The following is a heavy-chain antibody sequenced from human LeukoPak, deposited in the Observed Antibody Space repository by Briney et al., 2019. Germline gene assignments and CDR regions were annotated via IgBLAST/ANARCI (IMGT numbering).Heavy chain of an antibody. Sequence: PGGSLRLSCAASGFTFSSYAMHWVRQAPGKGLEYVSAISSNGGSTYYANSVKGRFTISRDNSKNTLYLQMGSLRAEDMAVYYCAREGALGYYFDYWGQGPLVTVSS. D-gene: IGHD3-16*01. CDR1: GFTFSSYA. CDR2: ISSNGGST. V-gene: IGHV3-64*01. CDR3: AREGALGYYFDY. J-gene: IGHJ4*02.